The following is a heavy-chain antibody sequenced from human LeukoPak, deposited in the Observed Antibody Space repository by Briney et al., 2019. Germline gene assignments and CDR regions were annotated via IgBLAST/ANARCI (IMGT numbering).Heavy chain of an antibody. CDR3: ARPYDSSDPWGAFDI. Sequence: GASVKVSCKXSGYTFTSYGISWVRQAPGQGLEWMGWISAYNGNTNYSQKLQGRVTMTTDTSTSTAYMELRSLRSDDTAVYYCARPYDSSDPWGAFDIWGQGTMVTVSS. CDR1: GYTFTSYG. J-gene: IGHJ3*02. CDR2: ISAYNGNT. D-gene: IGHD3-22*01. V-gene: IGHV1-18*01.